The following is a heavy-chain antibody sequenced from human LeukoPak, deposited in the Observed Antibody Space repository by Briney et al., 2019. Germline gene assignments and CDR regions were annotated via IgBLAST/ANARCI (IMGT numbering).Heavy chain of an antibody. V-gene: IGHV1-2*02. CDR1: GYTFTGYY. CDR2: INPNSGGT. Sequence: ASVKVSCKASGYTFTGYYMHWVRQAPGQGLEWMGWINPNSGGTNYAQKFQGRVTMTRDTSISTAYMELSRLRSDDTAVYYCARQEVVVAPLDYWGQGTLVTVSS. D-gene: IGHD2-15*01. CDR3: ARQEVVVAPLDY. J-gene: IGHJ4*02.